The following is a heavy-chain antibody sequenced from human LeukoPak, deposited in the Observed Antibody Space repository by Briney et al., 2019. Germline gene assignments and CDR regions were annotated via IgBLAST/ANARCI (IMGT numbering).Heavy chain of an antibody. CDR1: GFTFSSYA. CDR2: ISGSGYTT. CDR3: AKDVGTSMFDY. J-gene: IGHJ4*02. D-gene: IGHD1-26*01. V-gene: IGHV3-23*01. Sequence: QPGGSLRLSCAASGFTFSSYAMSWVRQAPGKGLEWVSAISGSGYTTNYADSVKGLFTISRDNSKNTLYLQMNSLRAEGTAIYYCAKDVGTSMFDYWGQGTLVTVSS.